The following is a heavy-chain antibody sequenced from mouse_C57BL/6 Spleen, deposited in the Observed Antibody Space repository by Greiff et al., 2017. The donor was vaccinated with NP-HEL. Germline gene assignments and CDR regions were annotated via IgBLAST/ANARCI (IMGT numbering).Heavy chain of an antibody. Sequence: EVKLMESGPGLVKPSQSLSLTCSVTGYSITSGYYWNWIRQFPGNKLEWMGYISYDGSNNYNPSLKNRISITRDTSKNQFFLKLNSVTTEDTATYYCARELRAMDYWGQGTSVTVSS. CDR2: ISYDGSN. V-gene: IGHV3-6*01. J-gene: IGHJ4*01. CDR3: ARELRAMDY. CDR1: GYSITSGYY.